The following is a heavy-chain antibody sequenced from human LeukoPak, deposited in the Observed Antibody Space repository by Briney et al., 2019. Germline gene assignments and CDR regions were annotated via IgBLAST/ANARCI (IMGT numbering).Heavy chain of an antibody. CDR3: AKDGIYDFLYYFDY. D-gene: IGHD3-3*01. CDR1: GFTFSGYG. J-gene: IGHJ4*02. V-gene: IGHV3-30*18. CDR2: ISYDGSNK. Sequence: GGSLRLSCAASGFTFSGYGMRWVRQAPGKGLEWVAVISYDGSNKYYADSVKGRFTISRDNSKNTLYLQMNSLGAEDTAVYYCAKDGIYDFLYYFDYWGQGTLVTVSS.